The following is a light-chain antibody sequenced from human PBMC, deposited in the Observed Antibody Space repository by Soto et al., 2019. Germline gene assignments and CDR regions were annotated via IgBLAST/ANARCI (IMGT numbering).Light chain of an antibody. J-gene: IGKJ1*01. V-gene: IGKV1-27*01. Sequence: DIPMTQSPSSLSASVGDRVTITCRASQGITDYLAWYQQKPGQVPNLLIYAASTLQSGVPSRFSGSGSGTDFTLTITGLQPEDVATYYCQNYNSAPCTFGQGTKVEIK. CDR2: AAS. CDR3: QNYNSAPCT. CDR1: QGITDY.